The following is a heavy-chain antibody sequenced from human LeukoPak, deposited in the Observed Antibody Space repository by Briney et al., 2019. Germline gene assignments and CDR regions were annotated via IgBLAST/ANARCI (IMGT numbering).Heavy chain of an antibody. J-gene: IGHJ6*04. Sequence: GGSLRLSCAASGFTFSDYYMSWIRRAPGKGLEWVSYISSSSSYTNYADSVKGRFTIPRDNAKNPLYLQMNSLRAEDTAVYYCARSDIVVVPAAPSLDVWGKGTTVTVSS. V-gene: IGHV3-11*06. CDR1: GFTFSDYY. CDR2: ISSSSSYT. D-gene: IGHD2-2*01. CDR3: ARSDIVVVPAAPSLDV.